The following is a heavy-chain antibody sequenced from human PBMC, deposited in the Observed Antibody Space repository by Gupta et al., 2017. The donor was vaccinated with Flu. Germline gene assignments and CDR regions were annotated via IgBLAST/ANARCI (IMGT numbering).Heavy chain of an antibody. CDR2: IENDGSRT. Sequence: WMHWVRQAPGKGLAWVARIENDGSRTFYADSVKGRFTVSRDNAKNMIDLQMNSLRVEDTGVYFCARDDYCRSWGQGTLVTVSS. J-gene: IGHJ1*01. V-gene: IGHV3-74*01. CDR1: W. CDR3: ARDDYCRS. D-gene: IGHD4-17*01.